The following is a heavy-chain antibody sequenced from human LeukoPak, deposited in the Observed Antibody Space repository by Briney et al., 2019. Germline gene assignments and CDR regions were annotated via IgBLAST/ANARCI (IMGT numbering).Heavy chain of an antibody. V-gene: IGHV3-23*01. D-gene: IGHD2-15*01. CDR1: GFTFSSYA. CDR3: ANILGYCSGASCQGYFQQ. Sequence: GGSLRLSCAASGFTFSSYAMSWVCQAPGKGLEWVSDISGSGGTYYADSVKGRFTMSRDNSKNTLYLQMNSLRAEDTAVYYCANILGYCSGASCQGYFQQWGQGTLVTVSS. J-gene: IGHJ1*01. CDR2: ISGSGGT.